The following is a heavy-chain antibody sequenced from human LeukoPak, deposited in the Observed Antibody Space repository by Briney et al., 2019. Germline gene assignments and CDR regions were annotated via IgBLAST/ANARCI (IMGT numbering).Heavy chain of an antibody. CDR3: AKDPPRPITTFGVVTTPRGY. Sequence: GGSLRLSCAASGFTFSSYAMSWVRQAPGEGLEWVSAISGSGGSTYYADSVKGRFTISRDNSKNTLYLQMNSLRAEDTAVYYCAKDPPRPITTFGVVTTPRGYWGQGTLVTVSS. J-gene: IGHJ4*02. D-gene: IGHD3-3*01. CDR2: ISGSGGST. CDR1: GFTFSSYA. V-gene: IGHV3-23*01.